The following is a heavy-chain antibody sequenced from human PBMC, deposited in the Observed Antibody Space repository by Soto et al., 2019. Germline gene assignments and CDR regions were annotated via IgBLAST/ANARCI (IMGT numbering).Heavy chain of an antibody. Sequence: TVSGGSISSGDYYWSWIRQPPGKGLEWIGYIYYSGSTYYNPSLKSRVTISVDTSKNQFSLKLSSVTAADTAVYYCARRTTYYYDSSGSKNDAFDIWGQGTMVTVSS. V-gene: IGHV4-30-4*01. CDR2: IYYSGST. CDR1: GGSISSGDYY. J-gene: IGHJ3*02. D-gene: IGHD3-22*01. CDR3: ARRTTYYYDSSGSKNDAFDI.